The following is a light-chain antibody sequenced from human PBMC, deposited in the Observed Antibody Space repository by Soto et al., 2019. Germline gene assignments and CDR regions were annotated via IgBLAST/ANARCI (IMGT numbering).Light chain of an antibody. Sequence: EIVLTQSPGTLSLSPGERATLSCRASQTVSSNYLAWHQQKPGQAPRLLIYGASYRATGIPDRFSGSGSGTDFTLTISRLEPEDCAVYYCQQYGNSVYTFGQGPKLEIK. J-gene: IGKJ2*01. CDR2: GAS. CDR1: QTVSSNY. V-gene: IGKV3-20*01. CDR3: QQYGNSVYT.